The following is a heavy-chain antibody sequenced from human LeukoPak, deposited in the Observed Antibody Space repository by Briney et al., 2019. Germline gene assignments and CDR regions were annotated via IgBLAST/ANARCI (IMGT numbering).Heavy chain of an antibody. V-gene: IGHV3-7*01. CDR2: IKQDGSEK. D-gene: IGHD1-14*01. J-gene: IGHJ4*02. CDR1: GFTFSSYA. Sequence: PGGSLRLSCAASGFTFSSYAMSWVRQAPGKGLEWVANIKQDGSEKYYVDSVKGRFTISRDNAKNSLYLQMNSLRAEDTAVYYCASGQGAYAGFDYWGQGTLVTVSS. CDR3: ASGQGAYAGFDY.